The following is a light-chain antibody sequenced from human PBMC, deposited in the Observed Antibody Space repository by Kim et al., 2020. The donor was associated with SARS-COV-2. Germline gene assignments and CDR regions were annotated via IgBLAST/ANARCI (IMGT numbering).Light chain of an antibody. J-gene: IGLJ3*02. CDR3: QSYDSSNHWV. Sequence: KTVHNSCTRSSGSIASNYVQWYQQRPGSSPTTVIYEDNQRPSGVPDRFSGSIDSSSNSASLTISGLKTEDEADYYCQSYDSSNHWVFGGGTQLTVL. V-gene: IGLV6-57*01. CDR2: EDN. CDR1: SGSIASNY.